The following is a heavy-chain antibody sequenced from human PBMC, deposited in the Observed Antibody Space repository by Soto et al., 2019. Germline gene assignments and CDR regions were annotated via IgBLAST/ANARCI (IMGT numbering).Heavy chain of an antibody. CDR2: ISAYNGNT. D-gene: IGHD3-22*01. J-gene: IGHJ4*02. CDR1: GYTFTSYG. CDR3: ARKLYYYDSSGYFDY. V-gene: IGHV1-18*01. Sequence: ASVKVSCEASGYTFTSYGISWVRQAPGQGLEWMGWISAYNGNTNYAQKLQGRVTMTTDTSTSTAYMELRSLRSDDTAVYYCARKLYYYDSSGYFDYWGQGTLVTVSS.